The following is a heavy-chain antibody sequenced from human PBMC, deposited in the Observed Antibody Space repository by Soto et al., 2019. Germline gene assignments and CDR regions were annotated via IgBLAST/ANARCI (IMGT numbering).Heavy chain of an antibody. CDR1: GGSINRGGYY. J-gene: IGHJ4*02. Sequence: QVQLQESGPGLVKPSQTLSLTCTVSGGSINRGGYYWTWIRQHPGKVLEWIGYISDSGSTYFNPSLKSGVSISGDTSKNLSSLRLSSVTAADTAVYYCARDRVHDFDYWGQGTLVTVSS. CDR3: ARDRVHDFDY. D-gene: IGHD3-10*01. CDR2: ISDSGST. V-gene: IGHV4-31*03.